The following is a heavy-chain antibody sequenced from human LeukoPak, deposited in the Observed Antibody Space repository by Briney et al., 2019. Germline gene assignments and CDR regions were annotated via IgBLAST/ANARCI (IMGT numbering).Heavy chain of an antibody. D-gene: IGHD6-19*01. CDR1: GFIFSSYE. Sequence: GGSLRLSCAASGFIFSSYEMSWVRQAPGKGLEWVSYISSSGRTMYYADSVKGRFTVSRDNAKNSLYLQMNSLRAEDTALYYCARGGYSSGWYGRYFDYWGQGTLVTVSS. CDR2: ISSSGRTM. CDR3: ARGGYSSGWYGRYFDY. V-gene: IGHV3-48*03. J-gene: IGHJ4*02.